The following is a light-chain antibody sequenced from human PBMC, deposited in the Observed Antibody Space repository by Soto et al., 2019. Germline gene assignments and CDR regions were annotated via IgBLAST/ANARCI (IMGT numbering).Light chain of an antibody. CDR2: DVN. CDR1: STDVGVYNY. Sequence: QSVLTQPRSVSGSPGQSVTISCTGTSTDVGVYNYVSWYQRHPGKAPKLLVYDVNKRPSGVPDRFFASKSGNTASLIISGLQAEDEADYFCCSYEGYDVIFGGGTKVTVL. V-gene: IGLV2-11*01. CDR3: CSYEGYDVI. J-gene: IGLJ2*01.